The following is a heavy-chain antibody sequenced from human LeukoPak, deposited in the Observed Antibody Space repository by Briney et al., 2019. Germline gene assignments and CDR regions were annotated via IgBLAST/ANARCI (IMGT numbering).Heavy chain of an antibody. CDR2: ISSSSSYI. Sequence: XGSLRLSCAASGFTFSSYSMNGVRQAPGKGLEWVSSISSSSSYIYYAVSVKGRFTISRDNAKNSLYLQMNSLRAEDTAVYYCARDKSPGGAFDIWGQGTMVTVSS. CDR1: GFTFSSYS. CDR3: ARDKSPGGAFDI. J-gene: IGHJ3*02. D-gene: IGHD3-10*01. V-gene: IGHV3-21*01.